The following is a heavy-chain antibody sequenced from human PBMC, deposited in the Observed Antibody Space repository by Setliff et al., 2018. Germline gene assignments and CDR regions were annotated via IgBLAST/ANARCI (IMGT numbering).Heavy chain of an antibody. Sequence: PSETRSLTCAVDGGSFRTYYWSWIRQPPGKGLEWIGEINHSGSTNYNPSLKSRVTISVDTSKTQCSLKLSSVTAADTAVYYCARRQGDGSGWSTKHYFDYWGQGTLVTVSS. V-gene: IGHV4-34*01. CDR2: INHSGST. D-gene: IGHD6-19*01. CDR1: GGSFRTYY. CDR3: ARRQGDGSGWSTKHYFDY. J-gene: IGHJ4*02.